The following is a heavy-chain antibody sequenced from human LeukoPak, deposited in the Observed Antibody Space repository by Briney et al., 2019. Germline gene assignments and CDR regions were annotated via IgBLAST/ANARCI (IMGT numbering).Heavy chain of an antibody. CDR3: AKDRSSSGWYDYFDY. CDR1: GFTFDDYA. CDR2: ISWNSGSI. D-gene: IGHD6-19*01. J-gene: IGHJ4*02. Sequence: GRPLRLSCAASGFTFDDYAMHWVRQAPGKGLEWVSGISWNSGSIGYADSVKGRFTISRDNAKNSLYLQMNSLRAEDTALYYCAKDRSSSGWYDYFDYWGQGTLVTVSS. V-gene: IGHV3-9*01.